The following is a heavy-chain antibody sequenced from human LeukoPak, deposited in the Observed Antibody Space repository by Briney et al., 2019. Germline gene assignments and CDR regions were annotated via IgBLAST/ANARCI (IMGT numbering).Heavy chain of an antibody. V-gene: IGHV3-21*04. CDR2: ISSSSSYI. CDR1: GSTFSSYS. Sequence: PGGSLRLSCAASGSTFSSYSMNWVRQAPGKGLEWVSSISSSSSYIYYADSVKGRFTISRDNAKNSLYLQMNSLRAEDTAVYYCAREMDDILTGYPYWGQGTLVTVSS. J-gene: IGHJ4*02. D-gene: IGHD3-9*01. CDR3: AREMDDILTGYPY.